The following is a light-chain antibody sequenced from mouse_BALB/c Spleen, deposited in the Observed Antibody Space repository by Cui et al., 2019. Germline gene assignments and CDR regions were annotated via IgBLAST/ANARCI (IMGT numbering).Light chain of an antibody. Sequence: QIVLTWSPAIMSASLGEEITLTCSASPSVSYMHWYQQKSGTSPKLLIYSTSNLASGVPSRFSGSGSGTFYSLTISSVEAEDAADYYCHQWSSYPWTFGGGTKLEIK. J-gene: IGKJ1*01. V-gene: IGKV4-80*01. CDR1: PSVSY. CDR2: STS. CDR3: HQWSSYPWT.